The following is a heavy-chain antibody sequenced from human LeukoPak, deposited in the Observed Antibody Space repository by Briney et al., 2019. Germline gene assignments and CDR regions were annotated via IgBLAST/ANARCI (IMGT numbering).Heavy chain of an antibody. Sequence: GGSLRLSCAASGFSVRSHYMSWVRQAPGKGLEWVAVIYSDRRTHYGDSVKGRFTISRDNSNNTLHLQVNSLRGEDTAVYYCARCGSDYDGGAFDIWGQGTVVTVSS. CDR1: GFSVRSHY. D-gene: IGHD2-21*02. V-gene: IGHV3-53*01. J-gene: IGHJ3*02. CDR2: IYSDRRT. CDR3: ARCGSDYDGGAFDI.